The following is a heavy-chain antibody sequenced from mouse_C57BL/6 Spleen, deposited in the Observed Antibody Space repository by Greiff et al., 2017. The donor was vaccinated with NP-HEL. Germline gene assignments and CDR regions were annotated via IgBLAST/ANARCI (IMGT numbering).Heavy chain of an antibody. CDR1: GYTFTSYW. D-gene: IGHD1-1*02. J-gene: IGHJ4*01. CDR2: IYPGSGST. CDR3: ATYLDYGGPYYAMDY. V-gene: IGHV1-55*01. Sequence: QVQLQQPGAELVKPGASVKMSCKASGYTFTSYWITWVKQRPGQGLEWIGDIYPGSGSTNYNEKFKSKATLTVDTSSSTAYMQLSSLTSEDSAVYYCATYLDYGGPYYAMDYWGQGTSVTVSS.